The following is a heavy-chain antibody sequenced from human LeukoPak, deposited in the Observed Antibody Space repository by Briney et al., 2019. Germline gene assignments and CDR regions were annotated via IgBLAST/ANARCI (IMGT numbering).Heavy chain of an antibody. CDR2: INPSGGST. D-gene: IGHD6-19*01. J-gene: IGHJ6*02. V-gene: IGHV1-46*01. CDR1: GGTFSSYA. Sequence: GASVKVSCKASGGTFSSYAISWVRQAPGQGLEWMGIINPSGGSTSYAQKFQGRVTMTRDTSTSTVYMELSSLRSEDTAVYYCASAGIAVAGNYYGMDVWGQGTTVTVSS. CDR3: ASAGIAVAGNYYGMDV.